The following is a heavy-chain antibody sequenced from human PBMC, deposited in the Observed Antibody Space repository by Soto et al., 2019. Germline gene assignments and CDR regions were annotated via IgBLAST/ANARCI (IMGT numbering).Heavy chain of an antibody. Sequence: SETLSLTCTGSGGSISSSSYYWGWIRQPPGKGLEWIGSIYYSESTYYNPSLKSRVTISVDTSKNQFSLKLSSVTAADTAVYYCARSSPYSSSWYMDYWGQGTLVNVSS. CDR3: ARSSPYSSSWYMDY. V-gene: IGHV4-39*01. D-gene: IGHD6-13*01. CDR2: IYYSEST. CDR1: GGSISSSSYY. J-gene: IGHJ4*02.